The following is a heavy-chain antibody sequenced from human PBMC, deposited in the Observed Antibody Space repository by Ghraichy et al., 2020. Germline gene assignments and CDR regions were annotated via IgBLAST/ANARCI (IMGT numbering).Heavy chain of an antibody. CDR2: IYYSGST. D-gene: IGHD5-24*01. Sequence: SETLSLTCTVSGGSISSYYWSWIRQPPGKGLEWIGYIYYSGSTNYNPSLKSRVTISVDTSKNQFSLKLSSVTAADTAVYYCASSTDGYSMHWGQGPWSPSPQ. CDR3: ASSTDGYSMH. V-gene: IGHV4-59*08. CDR1: GGSISSYY. J-gene: IGHJ1*01.